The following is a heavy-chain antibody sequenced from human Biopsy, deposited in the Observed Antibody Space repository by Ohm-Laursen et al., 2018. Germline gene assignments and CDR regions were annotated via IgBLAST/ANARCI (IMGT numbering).Heavy chain of an antibody. Sequence: SLRLSCAASGFTFSSYAMAWFRQAPGKGLEWVSNISGNSDIIYDTDSVKGRFTISRDNFKNTLYLQMNSLRAGDTAVYYCALAAAQTVTHFDYWGQGTMVTVSS. CDR1: GFTFSSYA. CDR2: ISGNSDII. D-gene: IGHD4-17*01. J-gene: IGHJ4*02. CDR3: ALAAAQTVTHFDY. V-gene: IGHV3-23*01.